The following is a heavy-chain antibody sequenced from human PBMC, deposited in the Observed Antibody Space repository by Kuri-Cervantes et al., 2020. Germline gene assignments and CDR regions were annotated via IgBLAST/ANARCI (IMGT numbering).Heavy chain of an antibody. J-gene: IGHJ6*02. CDR1: GYTFTSYG. Sequence: ASVKVSCKASGYTFTSYGISWVRQAPGQGLEWMGWISAYNGNTNYAQKLQGRVTMTRNTSISTAYMELSSLRAEDTAVYYCARVGSGNHLWNSGYDSYYYYYGMDVWGQGTTVTVSS. V-gene: IGHV1-18*01. CDR3: ARVGSGNHLWNSGYDSYYYYYGMDV. D-gene: IGHD5-12*01. CDR2: ISAYNGNT.